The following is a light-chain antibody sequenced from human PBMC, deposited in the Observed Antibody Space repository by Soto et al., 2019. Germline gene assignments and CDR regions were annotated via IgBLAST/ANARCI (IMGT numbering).Light chain of an antibody. V-gene: IGLV1-44*01. CDR2: SDN. Sequence: QSVLTQPPSASGTPGQRVTLSCSGSSSNIGSKSVSWYQQLPGTAPRLLIYSDNQRPSGVPDRFSGSKSGTSAALAISGLQSEDEADYHCATWDDSLNGLFGGGTKLTVL. CDR1: SSNIGSKS. J-gene: IGLJ2*01. CDR3: ATWDDSLNGL.